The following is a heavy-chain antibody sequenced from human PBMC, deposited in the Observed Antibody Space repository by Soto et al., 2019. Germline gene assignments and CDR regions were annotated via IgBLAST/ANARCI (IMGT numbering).Heavy chain of an antibody. J-gene: IGHJ4*02. V-gene: IGHV3-74*01. D-gene: IGHD6-19*01. Sequence: EVQLVESGGGLVQPGGSLRLSCAASGFTFSSYWMHWVRQVPGKGLVWVSRIHFDGSTTHYADSVKGRFTISRDNAKNTLSLQMNSMRVEDTAVYYCARDAYISGYYQFDYWGQGTLVTVSS. CDR2: IHFDGSTT. CDR3: ARDAYISGYYQFDY. CDR1: GFTFSSYW.